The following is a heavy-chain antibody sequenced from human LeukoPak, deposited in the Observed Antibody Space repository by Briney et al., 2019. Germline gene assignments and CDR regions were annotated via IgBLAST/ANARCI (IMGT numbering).Heavy chain of an antibody. CDR1: GYTFTGYY. CDR3: AREPTYYYDSSGYLGY. CDR2: INPNSGGT. J-gene: IGHJ4*02. V-gene: IGHV1-2*02. Sequence: AASVKVSCKASGYTFTGYYMHWVRQAPGQKLEWMGCINPNSGGTNYAQKFQGRVTMTRDTSISTAYMELSRLRSDDTAVYYCAREPTYYYDSSGYLGYWGQGTLVTVSS. D-gene: IGHD3-22*01.